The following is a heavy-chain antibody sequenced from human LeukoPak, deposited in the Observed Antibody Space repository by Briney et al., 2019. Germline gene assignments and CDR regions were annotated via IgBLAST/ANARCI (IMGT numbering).Heavy chain of an antibody. CDR2: INSDGSST. D-gene: IGHD3-10*02. Sequence: GGSLRLSCATSGFTFSSYWMYWVRQAPGKGLGWVSRINSDGSSTSYADSVKGRFTISRDNAKNTLYVQMNSLRAEDTAVYYCGGSLFSNWYFDLWGRGTLVTVSS. CDR1: GFTFSSYW. CDR3: GGSLFSNWYFDL. J-gene: IGHJ2*01. V-gene: IGHV3-74*01.